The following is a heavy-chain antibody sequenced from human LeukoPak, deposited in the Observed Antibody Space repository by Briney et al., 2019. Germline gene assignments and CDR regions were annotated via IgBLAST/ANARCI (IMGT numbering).Heavy chain of an antibody. CDR3: AAPLTGLHH. J-gene: IGHJ4*02. CDR2: FYGDGSR. CDR1: GFTVSDNY. Sequence: PGGTLRLSCAASGFTVSDNYMTWVRQRAGRGLEWVSGFYGDGSRHYADSVKGRFTISRDNSKNTLDLHMNSLRAEDTAVYYCAAPLTGLHHWGQGILVTVSS. V-gene: IGHV3-53*01. D-gene: IGHD1-14*01.